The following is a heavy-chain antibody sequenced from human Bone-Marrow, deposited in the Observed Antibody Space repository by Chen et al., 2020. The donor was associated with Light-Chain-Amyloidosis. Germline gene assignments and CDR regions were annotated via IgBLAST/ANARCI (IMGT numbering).Heavy chain of an antibody. CDR2: INRDGSVK. J-gene: IGHJ4*02. CDR3: ARDPGRSAFDI. CDR1: GFSFSSFW. D-gene: IGHD3-9*01. V-gene: IGHV3-7*03. Sequence: EVQLVESGGDLVQPGGSLGLSCVASGFSFSSFWMSWVRQAPGKGLEFVANINRDGSVKNYVDSVKGRFIISRDNTKKSVHLQLNSLRAEDTAVYYCARDPGRSAFDIWGRGTLVTVPS.